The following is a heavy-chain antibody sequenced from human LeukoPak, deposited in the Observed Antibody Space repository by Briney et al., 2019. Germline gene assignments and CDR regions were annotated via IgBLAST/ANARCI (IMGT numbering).Heavy chain of an antibody. V-gene: IGHV4-4*07. Sequence: SETLSLTCTVSGGSISSYYWSWIRQPAGRGLEWIGRIYTSGSTNYNPSLKSRVTMSVDTSKNQFSLKLSSVTAADTAVYYCARGGYSSSWYQRKDYFDYWGQGTLVTVSS. D-gene: IGHD6-13*01. CDR2: IYTSGST. CDR1: GGSISSYY. J-gene: IGHJ4*02. CDR3: ARGGYSSSWYQRKDYFDY.